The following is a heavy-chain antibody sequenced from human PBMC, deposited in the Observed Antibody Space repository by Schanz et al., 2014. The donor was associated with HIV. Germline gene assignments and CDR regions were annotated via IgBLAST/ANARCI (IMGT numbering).Heavy chain of an antibody. CDR1: GFTFNNYG. CDR3: AKDRNYYDSKYRGKGNYYYYYGMDV. CDR2: ISYDGTKK. D-gene: IGHD3-22*01. Sequence: QVQLAESGGGVVQPGRSLRLSCVASGFTFNNYGMHWVRQAPGKGLEWGAVISYDGTKKNYADSMKGRFSISRDNSKNTVYLQMKSLRSNDTAVYYCAKDRNYYDSKYRGKGNYYYYYGMDVWGQGTTVTVSS. J-gene: IGHJ6*02. V-gene: IGHV3-30*18.